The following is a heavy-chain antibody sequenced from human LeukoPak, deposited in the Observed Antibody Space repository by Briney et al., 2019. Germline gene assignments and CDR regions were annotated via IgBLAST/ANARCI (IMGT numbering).Heavy chain of an antibody. J-gene: IGHJ5*02. CDR2: AYYSGST. CDR3: ARNSAVATSRSWFDP. Sequence: MPSETLSLTCTVSGGSISSYYWSWIRQPPGKGLEWIGYAYYSGSTTYNPSLESRLTISVDTSKNQFSLKLTAVTAADTAVYYCARNSAVATSRSWFDPWGQGTLVTVSS. CDR1: GGSISSYY. D-gene: IGHD6-19*01. V-gene: IGHV4-59*08.